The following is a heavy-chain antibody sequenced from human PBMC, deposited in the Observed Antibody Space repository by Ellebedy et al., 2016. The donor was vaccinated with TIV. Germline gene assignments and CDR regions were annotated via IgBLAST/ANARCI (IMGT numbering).Heavy chain of an antibody. J-gene: IGHJ4*02. CDR1: GFTFSSYV. V-gene: IGHV3-23*01. CDR3: AKETLRRALDY. CDR2: ISGSGGST. Sequence: GESLKISXAASGFTFSSYVMSWVRQAPGKGLEWVSAISGSGGSTYYADSVKGRFTISRDNSKNTLYLQMNSLRAEDTAVYYCAKETLRRALDYWGQGTLVTVSS.